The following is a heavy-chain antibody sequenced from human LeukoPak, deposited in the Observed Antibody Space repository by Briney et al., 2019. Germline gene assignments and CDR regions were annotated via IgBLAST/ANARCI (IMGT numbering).Heavy chain of an antibody. CDR2: ISGQTGKT. J-gene: IGHJ4*02. CDR3: ARSIVGATTDFDY. Sequence: ASVTVSCKASGYTFSNYGISWVRQATGRGLEWMGWISGQTGKTKQAQKFQGRITLTTDSATNTAYMELRSLTSDDTAVYYCARSIVGATTDFDYWGQGTLVTVSS. V-gene: IGHV1-18*01. D-gene: IGHD1-26*01. CDR1: GYTFSNYG.